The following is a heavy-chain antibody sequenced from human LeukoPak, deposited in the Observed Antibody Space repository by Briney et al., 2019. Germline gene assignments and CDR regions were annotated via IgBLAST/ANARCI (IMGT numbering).Heavy chain of an antibody. Sequence: ASVKVSCKASGYTFTSDGISWVRQAPGQGLEWMGWISAYNGNTNYAQKLQGRVTMTTDTSTSTAYMELSRLRSDDTAVYYCARVYVVVAGNWFDPWGQGTLVTVSS. D-gene: IGHD2-15*01. V-gene: IGHV1-18*04. CDR1: GYTFTSDG. CDR3: ARVYVVVAGNWFDP. J-gene: IGHJ5*02. CDR2: ISAYNGNT.